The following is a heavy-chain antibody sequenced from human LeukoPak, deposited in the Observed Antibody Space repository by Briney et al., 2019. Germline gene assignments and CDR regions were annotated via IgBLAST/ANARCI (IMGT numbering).Heavy chain of an antibody. D-gene: IGHD3-10*01. CDR3: ARDLVVRGHRVWFDP. V-gene: IGHV3-7*01. J-gene: IGHJ5*02. Sequence: PGGSLRLSCAASGFTFSSYWMSWVRQAPGKGLEWVANIKQDGSDKYYVDSVKGRFTISRDNARNSLYLQMNSLRVDDTAVYYCARDLVVRGHRVWFDPWGQGTLVTVSS. CDR1: GFTFSSYW. CDR2: IKQDGSDK.